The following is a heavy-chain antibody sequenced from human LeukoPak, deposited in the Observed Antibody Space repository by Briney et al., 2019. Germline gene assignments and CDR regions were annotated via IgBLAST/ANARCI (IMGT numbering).Heavy chain of an antibody. CDR1: GFTFSDYG. V-gene: IGHV3-30*18. D-gene: IGHD3-10*01. CDR2: ISYDGSNK. Sequence: GGSLRLSCEGSGFTFSDYGMHWVRQAPGKGLEWVAVISYDGSNKYYADSVKGRFTISRDNSKNTLYLQMNSLRAEDTAVYYCAKAGRALLWFGELYRFDYWGQGTLVTVSS. CDR3: AKAGRALLWFGELYRFDY. J-gene: IGHJ4*02.